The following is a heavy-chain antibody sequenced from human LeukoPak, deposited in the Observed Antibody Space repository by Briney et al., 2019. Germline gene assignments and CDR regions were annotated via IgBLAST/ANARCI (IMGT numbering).Heavy chain of an antibody. CDR2: INHSGST. V-gene: IGHV4-34*01. J-gene: IGHJ4*02. Sequence: SETLSLTCAVYGGSFSGYNWTWIRQPPGKGLEWIGEINHSGSTTYKPSLKSRVTISVDTSKNHFSLRLTSVTAADTAVYYCARGPCSTSCHRSWYFDYWGQGTLVTVSS. CDR3: ARGPCSTSCHRSWYFDY. CDR1: GGSFSGYN. D-gene: IGHD2-2*01.